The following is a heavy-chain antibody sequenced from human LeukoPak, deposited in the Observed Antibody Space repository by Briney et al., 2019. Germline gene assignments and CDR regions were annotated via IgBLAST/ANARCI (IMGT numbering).Heavy chain of an antibody. CDR3: VTDGDKWNDFEY. CDR1: GLSISNFW. CDR2: INKDGSEK. D-gene: IGHD1-1*01. Sequence: GGSLTLPCAASGLSISNFWMHWVRQVPGEGLEWVAIINKDGSEKRCVDSVKGRFTLSRDNAKNSVYLQMNSLRAEDTALYYCVTDGDKWNDFEYWGQGTLVTVSS. V-gene: IGHV3-7*01. J-gene: IGHJ4*02.